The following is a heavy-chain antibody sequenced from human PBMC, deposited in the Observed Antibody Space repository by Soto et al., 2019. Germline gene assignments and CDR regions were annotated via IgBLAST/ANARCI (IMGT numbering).Heavy chain of an antibody. Sequence: SLTCTVSGGSIYPVGLYSSWISPLPGKGRAWLGYIYYTGSTKYTPSLKSRLSISTDTSDNQFSLRLNSVTAVDTAVYYFATSLVTSRARVDYWGQGTPVTVSS. CDR2: IYYTGST. CDR1: GGSIYPVGLY. V-gene: IGHV4-31*03. CDR3: ATSLVTSRARVDY. D-gene: IGHD1-26*01. J-gene: IGHJ4*02.